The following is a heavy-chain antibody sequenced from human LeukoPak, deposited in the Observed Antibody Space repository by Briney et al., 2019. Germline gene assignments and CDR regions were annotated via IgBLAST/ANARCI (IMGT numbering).Heavy chain of an antibody. CDR1: GFTFDDYT. V-gene: IGHV3-43*01. CDR2: ISWDGGST. CDR3: APQTMILVL. J-gene: IGHJ4*02. Sequence: PGGSLRLSCAASGFTFDDYTMHWVRQAPGKGLEWVSLISWDGGSTYYADPVKGRFTISRDNSKNSLYLQMNSLRAEDTAVYYCAPQTMILVLGGQGTLVTVSS. D-gene: IGHD3-22*01.